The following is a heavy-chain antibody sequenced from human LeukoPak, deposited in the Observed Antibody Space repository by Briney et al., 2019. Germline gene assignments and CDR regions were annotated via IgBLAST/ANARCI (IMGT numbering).Heavy chain of an antibody. Sequence: GGSLRLSCAASGFTFSSYAMSWVRQAPGKGLEWVSAISGSGGSTYYADSVKGRFTISRDNSKNTLHLQMNSLRAEDTAVYYCAKDRDQGIVATITDYFDYWGQGTLVTVSS. D-gene: IGHD5-12*01. CDR2: ISGSGGST. CDR3: AKDRDQGIVATITDYFDY. CDR1: GFTFSSYA. V-gene: IGHV3-23*01. J-gene: IGHJ4*02.